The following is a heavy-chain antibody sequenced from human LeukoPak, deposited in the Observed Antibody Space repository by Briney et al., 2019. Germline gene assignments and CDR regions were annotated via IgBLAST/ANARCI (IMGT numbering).Heavy chain of an antibody. CDR3: ASAYYYDSSGYLPLGY. CDR1: GYTFTSYY. J-gene: IGHJ4*02. V-gene: IGHV1-46*01. CDR2: INPSGGST. Sequence: ASVKVSCKASGYTFTSYYMHWVRQAPGQGLEWMGLINPSGGSTSYAQKFQGRVTMTRDTSTSTVYMELSSLRSEDTAVYYCASAYYYDSSGYLPLGYWGQGTLVTVSS. D-gene: IGHD3-22*01.